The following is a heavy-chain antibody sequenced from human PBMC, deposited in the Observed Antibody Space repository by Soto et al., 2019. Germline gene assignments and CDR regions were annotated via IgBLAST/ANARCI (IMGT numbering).Heavy chain of an antibody. Sequence: EVQLVESGGGLVKPGGSLRLSCAASGFTFSNAWMSWVRQAPGKGLEWVGRIKSKTDGGTTDYAAPVKGRFTISRDDSKNTLYLQMNSLKTEDTAVYYCTTDRGDYGEGFDYWGQGTLVTVSS. J-gene: IGHJ4*02. CDR2: IKSKTDGGTT. V-gene: IGHV3-15*01. CDR1: GFTFSNAW. D-gene: IGHD4-17*01. CDR3: TTDRGDYGEGFDY.